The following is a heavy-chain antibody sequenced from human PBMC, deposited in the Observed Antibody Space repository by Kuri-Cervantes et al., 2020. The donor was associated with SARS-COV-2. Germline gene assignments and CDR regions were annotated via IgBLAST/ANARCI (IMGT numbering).Heavy chain of an antibody. D-gene: IGHD3-22*01. V-gene: IGHV3-23*03. CDR3: AKDKYDSTGYQIPYDY. Sequence: GGSLRLSCTASGFIFSWHAMSWVRQAPGKGLEWVSVIYSDGRTKFYADSVKGRFTISRHDSRNMLYLQMNSLRAEDTAVYYCAKDKYDSTGYQIPYDYWGQGTRVTVSS. CDR2: IYSDGRTK. CDR1: GFIFSWHA. J-gene: IGHJ4*02.